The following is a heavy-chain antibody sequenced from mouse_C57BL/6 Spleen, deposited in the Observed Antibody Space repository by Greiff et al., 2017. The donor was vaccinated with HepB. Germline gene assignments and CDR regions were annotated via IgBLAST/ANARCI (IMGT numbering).Heavy chain of an antibody. CDR2: ISDGGSYT. J-gene: IGHJ2*01. Sequence: EVQVVESGGGLVKPGGSLKLSCAASGFTFSSYAMSWVRQTPEKRLEWVATISDGGSYTYYPDNVKGRFTISRDNAKNNLYLQMSHLKSEDTAMYYCARDSVVDYFDYWGQGTTLTVSS. V-gene: IGHV5-4*01. CDR1: GFTFSSYA. CDR3: ARDSVVDYFDY. D-gene: IGHD1-1*01.